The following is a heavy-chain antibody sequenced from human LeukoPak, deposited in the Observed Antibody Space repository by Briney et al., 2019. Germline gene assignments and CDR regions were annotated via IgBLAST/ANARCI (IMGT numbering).Heavy chain of an antibody. J-gene: IGHJ4*02. D-gene: IGHD1-26*01. CDR3: ARGYRGATLDY. Sequence: SETLSLTCAVYGGSFSGYYWSWIRQPPGKGLEWIGEINHSGSTNYNPSLKSRVTISVDTSKNQFSLKLSSVTAADTAVYYCARGYRGATLDYWGQGTLVTVSS. V-gene: IGHV4-34*01. CDR1: GGSFSGYY. CDR2: INHSGST.